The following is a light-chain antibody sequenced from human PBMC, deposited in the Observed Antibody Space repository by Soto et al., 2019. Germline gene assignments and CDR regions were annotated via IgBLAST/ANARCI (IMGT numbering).Light chain of an antibody. V-gene: IGLV1-44*01. J-gene: IGLJ1*01. CDR3: AAWDDSLNGRV. CDR2: YDN. Sequence: QSVLTQPPSASGTPGQRVTISCSGSNSNIGSNTVNWYQQLPGTAPKLLIYYDNLRPSGVPDRISGSKSGTSASLSISGLQSDDEADYYCAAWDDSLNGRVFGTGIKLTVL. CDR1: NSNIGSNT.